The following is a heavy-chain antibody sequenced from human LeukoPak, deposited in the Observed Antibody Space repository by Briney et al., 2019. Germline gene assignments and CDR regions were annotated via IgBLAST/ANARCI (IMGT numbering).Heavy chain of an antibody. Sequence: GASVKVSCKASGGTFSSYAISWVRQAPGQGLEWMGRIIPILGIANYAQKFQGRVTITADISTSTAYMELSSLRSEDTAVYYCARTITGTTPPYFDYWGQGTLVTISS. D-gene: IGHD1-20*01. CDR1: GGTFSSYA. J-gene: IGHJ4*02. CDR2: IIPILGIA. V-gene: IGHV1-69*04. CDR3: ARTITGTTPPYFDY.